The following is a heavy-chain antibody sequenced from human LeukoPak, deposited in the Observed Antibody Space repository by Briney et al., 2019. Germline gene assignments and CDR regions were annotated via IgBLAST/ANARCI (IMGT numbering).Heavy chain of an antibody. CDR2: IRYDGSNK. J-gene: IGHJ4*02. CDR3: TTRVGYYFDY. CDR1: GFTFSSYG. Sequence: PGGSLRLSCAASGFTFSSYGMHWVRQAPAKGLEWVAFIRYDGSNKYYADSVKGRFTISRANSKNTLYLQMNSLRAEDTAVYDCTTRVGYYFDYWGQGNLVTVSS. D-gene: IGHD2-2*01. V-gene: IGHV3-30*02.